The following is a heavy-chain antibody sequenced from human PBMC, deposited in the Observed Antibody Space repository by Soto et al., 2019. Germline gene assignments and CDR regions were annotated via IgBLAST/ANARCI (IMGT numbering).Heavy chain of an antibody. Sequence: KESGPTLVKPTQTLTLTCTFSGFSLTPSGVGVGWIRQPPGKALEWLALIYWNDDTRYSPSLKNRVTITTDTSKNQVVLTMTDMDPVDTATYYCARRLTVVPLAFDLWGQGTMVTVSS. CDR3: ARRLTVVPLAFDL. V-gene: IGHV2-5*01. J-gene: IGHJ3*01. CDR2: IYWNDDT. D-gene: IGHD3-10*01. CDR1: GFSLTPSGVG.